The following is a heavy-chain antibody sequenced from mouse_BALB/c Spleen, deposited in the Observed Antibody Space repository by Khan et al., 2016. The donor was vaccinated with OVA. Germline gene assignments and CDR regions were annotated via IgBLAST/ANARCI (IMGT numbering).Heavy chain of an antibody. CDR1: GYTFTNYG. CDR3: ARPPYFSYTLDH. J-gene: IGHJ4*01. CDR2: INTYTGEP. D-gene: IGHD2-10*01. V-gene: IGHV9-3-1*01. Sequence: QIQLVQSGPELKKPGESVKISCKASGYTFTNYGMNWVKQSPGKALKWMGWINTYTGEPTYADDFKGRFAFSLETSASTAYLQINNLKNEDTATYFCARPPYFSYTLDHWGQGTSVTVSS.